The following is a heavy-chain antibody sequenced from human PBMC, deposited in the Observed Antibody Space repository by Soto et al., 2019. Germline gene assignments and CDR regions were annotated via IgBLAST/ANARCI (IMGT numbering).Heavy chain of an antibody. Sequence: QVQLVQSGAEVKKPGASVKVSCKASGDTFTDYYIHWVRQAPGQGLEWMGTVNPSGGHTTYAQHFLGRMTMTRDSSICTFYMERTSLTSEDTAVYHPARRGYVMVQTASWDYWGQGTLATVSS. D-gene: IGHD2-21*02. V-gene: IGHV1-46*01. CDR1: GDTFTDYY. CDR3: ARRGYVMVQTASWDY. CDR2: VNPSGGHT. J-gene: IGHJ4*02.